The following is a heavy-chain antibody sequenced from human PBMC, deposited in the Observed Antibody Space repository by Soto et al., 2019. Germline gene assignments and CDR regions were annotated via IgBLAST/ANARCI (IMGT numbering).Heavy chain of an antibody. V-gene: IGHV1-2*04. CDR3: ARGDSADCSNGVCSFFYNHDMDV. CDR1: GYSFTDYH. D-gene: IGHD2-8*01. Sequence: GASVKVSCKASGYSFTDYHIHWVRQAPGQGLEWLGRINPKSGGTSTAQKFQGWVTMTTDTSISTASMELTRLTSDDTAIYYCARGDSADCSNGVCSFFYNHDMDVWGQGTTVTVSS. J-gene: IGHJ6*02. CDR2: INPKSGGT.